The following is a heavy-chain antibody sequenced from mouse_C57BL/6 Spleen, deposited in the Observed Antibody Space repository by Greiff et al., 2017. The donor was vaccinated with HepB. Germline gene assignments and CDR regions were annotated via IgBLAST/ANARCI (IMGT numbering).Heavy chain of an antibody. V-gene: IGHV1-76*01. CDR3: AREADSSDFDY. CDR1: GYTFTDYY. D-gene: IGHD3-2*02. Sequence: QVQLQQSGAELVRPGASVKLSCKASGYTFTDYYINWVKQRPGQGLEWIARIYPGSGNTYYNEKFKGKATLTAEKSSSTAYMQLSSLTSEDSAVYFCAREADSSDFDYWGQGTTLTVSS. J-gene: IGHJ2*01. CDR2: IYPGSGNT.